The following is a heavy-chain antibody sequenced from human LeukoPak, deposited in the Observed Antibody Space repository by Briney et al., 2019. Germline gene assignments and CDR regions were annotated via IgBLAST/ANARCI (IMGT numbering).Heavy chain of an antibody. Sequence: PGGSLRLSCAASGFTFNTYTMNWVRQAPGKGLEWVSSISSSSSYIYYADSMKGRFTISRDNAKNSLYLQMNSLRAEDTAVYYCASWELLKDYWGQGTLVTVSS. CDR3: ASWELLKDY. CDR1: GFTFNTYT. J-gene: IGHJ4*02. D-gene: IGHD1-26*01. CDR2: ISSSSSYI. V-gene: IGHV3-21*01.